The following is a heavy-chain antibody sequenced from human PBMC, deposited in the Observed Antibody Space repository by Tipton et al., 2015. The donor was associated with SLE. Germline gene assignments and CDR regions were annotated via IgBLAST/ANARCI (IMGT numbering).Heavy chain of an antibody. D-gene: IGHD7-27*01. Sequence: TLSLTCTVSGGSISSSPYYWGWIRQPPGKGLDWIGNVHYSGSTYYNPSLKSRVAMSVDTSKNQFSLKLTSVTAADTAVYYCARDSLGFDYWGQGALVTVSS. J-gene: IGHJ4*02. V-gene: IGHV4-39*07. CDR3: ARDSLGFDY. CDR1: GGSISSSPYY. CDR2: VHYSGST.